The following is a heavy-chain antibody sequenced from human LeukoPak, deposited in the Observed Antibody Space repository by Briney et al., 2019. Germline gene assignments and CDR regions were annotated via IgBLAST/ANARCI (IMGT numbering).Heavy chain of an antibody. CDR1: GFTLSSHA. J-gene: IGHJ4*02. D-gene: IGHD6-13*01. CDR2: FSESSGSA. CDR3: ARDPSRSWWGYFDY. Sequence: GGPLRLSCAASGFTLSSHAMSWVRQAPGKGLEWISTFSESSGSAHYADSVEGRFTISRDISKNTLYLQMNSLRAEDTAVYYCARDPSRSWWGYFDYWGQGALVTVSS. V-gene: IGHV3-23*01.